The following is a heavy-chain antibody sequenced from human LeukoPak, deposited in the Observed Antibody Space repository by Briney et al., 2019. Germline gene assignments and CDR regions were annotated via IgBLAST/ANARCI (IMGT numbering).Heavy chain of an antibody. V-gene: IGHV1-8*01. CDR2: MNPNSGNT. D-gene: IGHD5-18*01. CDR3: ARGRGYSYGRYFDY. J-gene: IGHJ4*02. CDR1: GYTFTSYD. Sequence: ASVKVSCKASGYTFTSYDINWVRQATGQGLEWMGWMNPNSGNTDYAQKFQGRVTMTRNTSISTAYMELSSLRSEDTAVYYCARGRGYSYGRYFDYWGQGTLVTVSS.